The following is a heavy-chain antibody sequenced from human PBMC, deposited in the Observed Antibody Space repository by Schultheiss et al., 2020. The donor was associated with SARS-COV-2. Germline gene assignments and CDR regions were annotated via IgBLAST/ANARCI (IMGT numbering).Heavy chain of an antibody. CDR3: AGGLKGGAARRNAFDI. D-gene: IGHD6-6*01. J-gene: IGHJ3*02. CDR2: INHSGST. Sequence: SETLSLTCAVYGGSFSGYYWSWIHQPPGKGLEWIGEINHSGSTNYNPSLKSRVTISVDTSKNQFSLKLSSVTAADTAVYYCAGGLKGGAARRNAFDIWGQGTMVTVSS. CDR1: GGSFSGYY. V-gene: IGHV4-34*01.